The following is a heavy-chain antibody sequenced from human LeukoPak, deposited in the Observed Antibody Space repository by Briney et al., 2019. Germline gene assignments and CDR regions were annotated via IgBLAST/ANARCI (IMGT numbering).Heavy chain of an antibody. Sequence: PGGSLRLSCAASGFTFSSYSMNWVRQAPGKGLEWVSSISSSSSYIYYADSVKGRFTISRDNAKNSLYLQMNSLRAEDTAVYYCARDTAHSGSYYVSYYYGMDVWGQGTTVTVSS. D-gene: IGHD1-26*01. CDR1: GFTFSSYS. J-gene: IGHJ6*02. CDR2: ISSSSSYI. V-gene: IGHV3-21*01. CDR3: ARDTAHSGSYYVSYYYGMDV.